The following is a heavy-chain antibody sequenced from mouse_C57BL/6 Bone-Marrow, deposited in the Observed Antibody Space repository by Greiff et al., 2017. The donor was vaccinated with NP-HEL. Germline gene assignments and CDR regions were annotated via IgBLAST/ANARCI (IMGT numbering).Heavy chain of an antibody. D-gene: IGHD1-1*01. Sequence: QVQLQQPGAELVKPGASVKLSCKASGYTFTSYWMHWVKQRPGQGLEWIGMIHPNSGSTNYNEKFKSKATLTVDKSSSTAYMQLSSLTSEDSAVYYCARVAFITTVVDYWGKGTTLTVSS. J-gene: IGHJ2*01. V-gene: IGHV1-64*01. CDR1: GYTFTSYW. CDR3: ARVAFITTVVDY. CDR2: IHPNSGST.